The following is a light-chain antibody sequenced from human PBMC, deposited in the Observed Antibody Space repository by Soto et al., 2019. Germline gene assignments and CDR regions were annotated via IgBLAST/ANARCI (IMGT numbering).Light chain of an antibody. V-gene: IGLV2-14*01. CDR3: SAFATSRAYV. CDR2: EVS. J-gene: IGLJ1*01. Sequence: QSVLTQPASVSGSPGQSITISCTGTSSGVGAYNYVSWYQQQSGKAPKLLIHEVSSRPAGVSDRFSGSKSGNTASLTISGLQAEDEADYYCSAFATSRAYVFGIGSKVTVL. CDR1: SSGVGAYNY.